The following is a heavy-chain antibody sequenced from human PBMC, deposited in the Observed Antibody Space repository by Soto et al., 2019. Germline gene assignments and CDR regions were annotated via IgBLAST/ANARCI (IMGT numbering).Heavy chain of an antibody. Sequence: QVQLVESGGGVVQPGRSLRLSCAASGFTFSSYAMHWVRQAPGKGLEWVAVISYDGSNKYYADSVKGRFTISRDNSKNTLYLKMNSLRAEDTAVYYCARVQGYSYGYVDYYYYGMAVWGQGTTVTVSS. V-gene: IGHV3-30-3*01. D-gene: IGHD5-18*01. CDR3: ARVQGYSYGYVDYYYYGMAV. J-gene: IGHJ6*02. CDR1: GFTFSSYA. CDR2: ISYDGSNK.